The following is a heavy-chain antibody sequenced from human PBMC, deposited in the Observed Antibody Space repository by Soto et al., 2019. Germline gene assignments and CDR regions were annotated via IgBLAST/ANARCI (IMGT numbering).Heavy chain of an antibody. J-gene: IGHJ4*02. CDR1: GFTFSSYA. CDR2: ISGSGGST. Sequence: GGSLRLSCAASGFTFSSYAMSWARQAPGKGLEWVSAISGSGGSTYYADSVKGRFTISRDNSKNTLYLQMNSLRAEDTAVYYCAKGNDDFWSGQIDYWGQGTLVTVSS. CDR3: AKGNDDFWSGQIDY. D-gene: IGHD3-3*01. V-gene: IGHV3-23*01.